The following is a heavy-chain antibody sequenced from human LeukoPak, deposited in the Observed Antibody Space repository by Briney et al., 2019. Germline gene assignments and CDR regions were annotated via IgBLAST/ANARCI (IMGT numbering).Heavy chain of an antibody. D-gene: IGHD4-17*01. Sequence: SETLSLTCTVSGGSISSYYWSWIRQPPGKGLEWIGYIYYSGSTNYNPSLKSRVTISVDTSKNQFSLKLTSVTAADTAVYYCAREEGGDYNAFDIWGQGTMVTVSS. CDR2: IYYSGST. CDR3: AREEGGDYNAFDI. V-gene: IGHV4-59*12. J-gene: IGHJ3*02. CDR1: GGSISSYY.